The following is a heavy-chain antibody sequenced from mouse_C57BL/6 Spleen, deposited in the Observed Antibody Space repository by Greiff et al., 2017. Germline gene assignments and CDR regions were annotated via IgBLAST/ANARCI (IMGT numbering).Heavy chain of an antibody. J-gene: IGHJ1*03. CDR1: GYTFTDYE. CDR3: TRRELGGYWYFDV. D-gene: IGHD4-1*01. V-gene: IGHV1-15*01. Sequence: QVQLQQSGAELVRPGASVTLSCKASGYTFTDYEMHWVKQTPVHGLEWIGAIDPETGGTAYNQKFKGKAILTADKSSSTAYMELRSLTSEDSAVYYCTRRELGGYWYFDVWAQGPRSPSPQ. CDR2: IDPETGGT.